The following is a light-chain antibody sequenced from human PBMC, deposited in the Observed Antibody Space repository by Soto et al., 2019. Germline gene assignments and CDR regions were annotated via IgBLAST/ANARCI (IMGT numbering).Light chain of an antibody. J-gene: IGKJ1*01. CDR3: LQDYSYPRT. CDR2: AAS. CDR1: QGIRND. Sequence: AIQITPSPSSLSASLGDRVTLPLPASQGIRNDLGWYQQKPGKAPKLLIYAASSLQTGVPSRFSGSGSGTDFTLTINSLQPEDFATYYCLQDYSYPRTFGQGTKVDIK. V-gene: IGKV1-6*01.